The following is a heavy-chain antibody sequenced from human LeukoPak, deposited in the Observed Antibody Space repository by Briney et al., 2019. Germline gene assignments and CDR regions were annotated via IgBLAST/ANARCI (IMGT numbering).Heavy chain of an antibody. D-gene: IGHD3-22*01. V-gene: IGHV4-59*01. J-gene: IGHJ4*02. Sequence: SETLSLTCTVSGGSISSYHWSWIRQPPGKGLEWIGYIYYSGSTNYNPSLKSRVTISVDTSKNQFSLKLSSVTAADTAVYYCAREDSSGYFPFDYWGQGTLVTVSS. CDR3: AREDSSGYFPFDY. CDR1: GGSISSYH. CDR2: IYYSGST.